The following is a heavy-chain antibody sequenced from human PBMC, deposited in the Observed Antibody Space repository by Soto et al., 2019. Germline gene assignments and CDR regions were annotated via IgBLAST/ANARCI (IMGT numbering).Heavy chain of an antibody. V-gene: IGHV4-59*01. CDR1: GGSISSYY. J-gene: IGHJ5*02. CDR2: IYYSGST. CDR3: ARDRCSGGSCYRDNWFDP. Sequence: SETLSLTCTVSGGSISSYYWSWIRQPPGKGLEWIGYIYYSGSTNYNPSLKSRVTISVDTSKNQFSLKLSSVTAADTAVYYCARDRCSGGSCYRDNWFDPWGQGTLVTVSS. D-gene: IGHD2-15*01.